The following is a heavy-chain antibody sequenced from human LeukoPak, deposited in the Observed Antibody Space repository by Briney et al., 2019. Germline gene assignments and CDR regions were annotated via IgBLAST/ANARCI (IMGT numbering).Heavy chain of an antibody. V-gene: IGHV4-39*01. D-gene: IGHD5-18*01. Sequence: SETLSLTCTVSGGSISSSSHYWGWIRRPPGKGLEWIGSIYYSGSTYYNPSLKSRVTISVDTSKNQFSLKLSSVTAADTAVYYCARLRSYTYASRPFDYWGQGTLVTVSS. CDR1: GGSISSSSHY. CDR3: ARLRSYTYASRPFDY. J-gene: IGHJ4*02. CDR2: IYYSGST.